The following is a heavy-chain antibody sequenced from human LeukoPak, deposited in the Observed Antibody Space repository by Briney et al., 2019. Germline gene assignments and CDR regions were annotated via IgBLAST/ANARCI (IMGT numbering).Heavy chain of an antibody. D-gene: IGHD2-15*01. V-gene: IGHV1-8*01. CDR1: GYTFTSYD. Sequence: ASVKVSCKASGYTFTSYDINWVRQGTGQGLEWMGWMNPNSGNTGYAQKFQGRVTMTRNTSISTAYMELSSLRSEDTAVYYCARVLQQYCSGGSCYYGVGYWGQGTLVTVSS. CDR2: MNPNSGNT. CDR3: ARVLQQYCSGGSCYYGVGY. J-gene: IGHJ4*02.